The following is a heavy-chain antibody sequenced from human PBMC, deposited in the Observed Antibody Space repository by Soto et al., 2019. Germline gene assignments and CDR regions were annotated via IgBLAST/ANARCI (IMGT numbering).Heavy chain of an antibody. Sequence: SETLSLTCAVYGGSFSGYYWSWIRQPPGKGLEWIGEINHSGSTNYNPSLKSRVTISVDTSKNQFSLKLSSVTAADTAVYYCARAADYDILTGYYSYFDYWGQGTLVTVSS. CDR1: GGSFSGYY. CDR2: INHSGST. D-gene: IGHD3-9*01. J-gene: IGHJ4*02. CDR3: ARAADYDILTGYYSYFDY. V-gene: IGHV4-34*01.